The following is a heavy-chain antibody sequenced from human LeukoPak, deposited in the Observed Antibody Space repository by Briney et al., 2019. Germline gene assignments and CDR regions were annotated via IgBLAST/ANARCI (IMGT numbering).Heavy chain of an antibody. V-gene: IGHV4-34*01. CDR1: GGSFSGYY. J-gene: IGHJ4*02. CDR2: INHSGST. D-gene: IGHD2-15*01. CDR3: ASYCSGGSCWCY. Sequence: SETLSLTCAAYGGSFSGYYWSWIRQPPGKGLEWVGEINHSGSTNYNPSLKSRVTISVDTSKNQFSLKLSSVTAADTAVYYCASYCSGGSCWCYWGQGTLVTVSS.